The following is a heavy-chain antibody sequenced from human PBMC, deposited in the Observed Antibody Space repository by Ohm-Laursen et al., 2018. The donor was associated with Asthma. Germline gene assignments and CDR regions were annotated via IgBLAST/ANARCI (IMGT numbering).Heavy chain of an antibody. CDR1: GFTFSTFA. CDR3: ARRDYSGGDPNAAFDI. CDR2: ITSDGGWT. D-gene: IGHD2-21*02. V-gene: IGHV3-30-3*01. J-gene: IGHJ3*02. Sequence: SLRLSCAASGFTFSTFAMHWVRQAPGKGLEWVTIITSDGGWTSYADSVRGRFTISRDNSKNILYMQMNSLRAEDTAVYYCARRDYSGGDPNAAFDIWGQGTMVTVSS.